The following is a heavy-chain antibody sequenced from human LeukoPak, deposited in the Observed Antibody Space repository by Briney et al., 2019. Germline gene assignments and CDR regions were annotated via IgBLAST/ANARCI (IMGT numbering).Heavy chain of an antibody. CDR1: GYTFTGYY. J-gene: IGHJ6*03. CDR2: INPNSGST. V-gene: IGHV1-2*02. Sequence: ASVKVSCKASGYTFTGYYMHWVRQAPGQGLEWMGWINPNSGSTNYAQKLQGRVTMTTDTSTSTAYMELRSLRSDDTAVYYCARGSRYYYMDVWGKGTTVTVSS. CDR3: ARGSRYYYMDV. D-gene: IGHD5/OR15-5a*01.